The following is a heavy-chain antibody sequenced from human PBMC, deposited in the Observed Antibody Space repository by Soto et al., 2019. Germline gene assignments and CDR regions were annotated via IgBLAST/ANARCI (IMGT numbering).Heavy chain of an antibody. CDR1: GFTFSSYA. D-gene: IGHD6-19*01. CDR2: ISGSGGST. CDR3: EKGEVIAVAGSIL. Sequence: EVQLLESGGGLVQPGGSLRLSCAASGFTFSSYAMSWVRQAPGKGLEWVSAISGSGGSTYYADSVKGRFTISRDNSKNTLYLQMNSLRAEDTAVYYCEKGEVIAVAGSILGGQGTLVTVSS. V-gene: IGHV3-23*01. J-gene: IGHJ4*02.